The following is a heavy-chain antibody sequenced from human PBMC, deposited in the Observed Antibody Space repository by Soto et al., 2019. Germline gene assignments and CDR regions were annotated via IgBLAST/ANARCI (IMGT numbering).Heavy chain of an antibody. V-gene: IGHV4-31*11. D-gene: IGHD2-15*01. Sequence: SEPLSLTCAVSVASIYTGDYFWSWIRQHPGKGLEWIGYIYYSGSTYYNPSLKSRLTISRDKSKNHFSLNLNSVTAADTAVYYCAKGAGWYPFWGQGTLVTVSS. CDR1: VASIYTGDYF. CDR3: AKGAGWYPF. J-gene: IGHJ4*02. CDR2: IYYSGST.